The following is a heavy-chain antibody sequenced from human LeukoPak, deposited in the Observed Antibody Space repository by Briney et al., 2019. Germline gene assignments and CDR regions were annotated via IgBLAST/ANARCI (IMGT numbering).Heavy chain of an antibody. J-gene: IGHJ4*02. CDR2: ISSSSSYI. CDR1: GFTFSSSS. CDR3: ARDWVDYDLYYSDY. Sequence: GGSLRLSCAASGFTFSSSSMSWVRQAPGKGLEWVSSISSSSSYIYKAYSAKGRFTISIDNAKNSLYLQMNSLRAEDTAVYYCARDWVDYDLYYSDYWGQGTLVTGSS. D-gene: IGHD3-22*01. V-gene: IGHV3-21*01.